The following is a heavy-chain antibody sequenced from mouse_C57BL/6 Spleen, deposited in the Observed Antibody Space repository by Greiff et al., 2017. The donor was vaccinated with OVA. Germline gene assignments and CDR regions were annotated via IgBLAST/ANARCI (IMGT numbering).Heavy chain of an antibody. J-gene: IGHJ1*03. CDR1: GYTFTSYW. V-gene: IGHV1-64*01. CDR2: IHPNSGST. CDR3: ARRNYYGSSYGYFDV. Sequence: VQLQQPGAELVKPGASVKLSCKASGYTFTSYWMHWVKQRPGQGLAWIGMIHPNSGSTNYNEKFTSKATLTVDKSSSTAYMQLSSLTSEDSAVYYCARRNYYGSSYGYFDVWGTGTTVTVSS. D-gene: IGHD1-1*01.